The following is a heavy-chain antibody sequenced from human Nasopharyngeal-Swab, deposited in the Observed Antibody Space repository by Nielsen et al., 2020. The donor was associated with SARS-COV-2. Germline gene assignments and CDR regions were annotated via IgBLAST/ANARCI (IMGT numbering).Heavy chain of an antibody. CDR3: TRAPRVGGYSYGYDH. D-gene: IGHD5-18*01. CDR2: INPNSGGT. CDR1: GYTFSDYY. V-gene: IGHV1-2*06. J-gene: IGHJ5*02. Sequence: ASVKVSCKASGYTFSDYYMEWVRQAPGHGLEWMGRINPNSGGTNYAQKFQGRVTLSRDASITTAYMEMSGLTSDDTAIYYCTRAPRVGGYSYGYDHWGQGTLVTVSS.